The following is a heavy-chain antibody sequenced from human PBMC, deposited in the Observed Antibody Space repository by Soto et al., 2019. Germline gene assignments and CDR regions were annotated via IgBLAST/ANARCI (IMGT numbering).Heavy chain of an antibody. CDR2: IYYSGST. J-gene: IGHJ4*02. CDR1: GGSMNTYY. CDR3: ARLGGYYQAFGQ. Sequence: QVQLQESGPGLVKPSETLSLTCTVSGGSMNTYYWGWFRQPPGKGLEWVGYIYYSGSTTYSPSLKSRVTISVDTTKYQFSLKLDSVTAADTAVYYCARLGGYYQAFGQWGQGSLVTVSS. V-gene: IGHV4-59*08. D-gene: IGHD3-22*01.